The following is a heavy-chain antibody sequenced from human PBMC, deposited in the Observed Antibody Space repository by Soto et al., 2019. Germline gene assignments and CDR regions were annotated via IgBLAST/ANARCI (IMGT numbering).Heavy chain of an antibody. CDR1: GGSFSGYY. V-gene: IGHV4-34*01. Sequence: PSETLSLTCAVYGGSFSGYYWSWIRQPPGKGLEWIGEINHSGSTNYNPSLKSRVTISVDTSKNQFSLKLSSVTAADTAVYYCARGPSHYDFWSGYRPPSYYYGMDVWGQGTTVTVSS. J-gene: IGHJ6*02. CDR2: INHSGST. CDR3: ARGPSHYDFWSGYRPPSYYYGMDV. D-gene: IGHD3-3*01.